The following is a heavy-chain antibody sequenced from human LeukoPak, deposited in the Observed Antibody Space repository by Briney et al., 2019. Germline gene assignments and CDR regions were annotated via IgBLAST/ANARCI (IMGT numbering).Heavy chain of an antibody. CDR2: IYYSGST. V-gene: IGHV4-59*08. CDR1: GGSISSYY. J-gene: IGHJ4*02. Sequence: RSSETLSLTCTVSGGSISSYYWSWIRQPPGKGLEWIGYIYYSGSTNYNPSLKSRVTISVDTSKNQFSLKLSSVTAADTAVYYCARHRDCSGGSCYIDYWGQGTLVTVSS. CDR3: ARHRDCSGGSCYIDY. D-gene: IGHD2-15*01.